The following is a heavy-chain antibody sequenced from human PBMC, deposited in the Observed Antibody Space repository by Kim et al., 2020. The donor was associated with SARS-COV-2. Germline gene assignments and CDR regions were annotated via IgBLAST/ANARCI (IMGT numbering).Heavy chain of an antibody. CDR3: ARARSGWYEGPYYYGMDV. V-gene: IGHV1-2*02. CDR1: GYTFTGYY. J-gene: IGHJ6*02. CDR2: INPNSGGT. D-gene: IGHD6-19*01. Sequence: ASVKVSCKASGYTFTGYYMHWVRQAPGQGLEWMGWINPNSGGTNYAQKFQGRVTMTRDTSISTAYMELSRLRSDDTAVYYCARARSGWYEGPYYYGMDVWGQGTTVTVSS.